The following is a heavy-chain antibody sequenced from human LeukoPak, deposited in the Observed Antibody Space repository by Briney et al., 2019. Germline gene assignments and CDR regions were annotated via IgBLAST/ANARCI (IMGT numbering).Heavy chain of an antibody. Sequence: SETLSLTCTVSGVSISSYYWSWIRQPPGKGLEWIGYIYYSGSTNYNPSLKSRVTISVDTSKNQFSLKLSSVTAADTAVYYCARASYSSSWYMSYYFDYWGQGTLVTVSS. CDR3: ARASYSSSWYMSYYFDY. V-gene: IGHV4-59*01. D-gene: IGHD6-13*01. CDR2: IYYSGST. J-gene: IGHJ4*02. CDR1: GVSISSYY.